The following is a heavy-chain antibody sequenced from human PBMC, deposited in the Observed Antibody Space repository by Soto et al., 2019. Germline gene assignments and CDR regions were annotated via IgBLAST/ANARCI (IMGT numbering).Heavy chain of an antibody. J-gene: IGHJ4*02. CDR3: ARDGPNKMGFEY. Sequence: PGGSLRLSCVGSGFTFGGNWMSWVGQAPGKGLEWVANIKQDGSDKNYVDSVKGRFTISRDNSKNSVFLQMSGLRADDTAVYYCARDGPNKMGFEYWGQGTLVTVSS. CDR2: IKQDGSDK. D-gene: IGHD2-8*01. V-gene: IGHV3-7*01. CDR1: GFTFGGNW.